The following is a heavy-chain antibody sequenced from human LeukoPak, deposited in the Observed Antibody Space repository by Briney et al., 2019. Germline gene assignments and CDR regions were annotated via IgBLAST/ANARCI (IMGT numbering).Heavy chain of an antibody. V-gene: IGHV3-64*01. J-gene: IGHJ3*02. CDR1: GFTFSSYG. CDR2: ISSNGGST. Sequence: GGSLTLFCADCGFTFSSYGMDWVRQATGKGLEYVSAISSNGGSTYYANSVKGRFTISRDNSKNTLYLQMGSLRAEDMAVYYCARSMRGAYYYDSSGSFDIWGQGTMVTVSS. CDR3: ARSMRGAYYYDSSGSFDI. D-gene: IGHD3-22*01.